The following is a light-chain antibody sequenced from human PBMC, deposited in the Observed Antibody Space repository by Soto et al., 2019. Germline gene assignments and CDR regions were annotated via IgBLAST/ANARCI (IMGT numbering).Light chain of an antibody. V-gene: IGKV1-17*03. J-gene: IGKJ1*01. CDR3: QQYNLYWT. CDR2: AAS. CDR1: QDISNY. Sequence: DIQVTQSKSAMSASVGDRVTITFRASQDISNYLAWFQQKPGKVPKRLIHAASSLQSGVPSRFSGSGSGTEFTLTISSLQPDDFATYYCQQYNLYWTFGQGTKVDIK.